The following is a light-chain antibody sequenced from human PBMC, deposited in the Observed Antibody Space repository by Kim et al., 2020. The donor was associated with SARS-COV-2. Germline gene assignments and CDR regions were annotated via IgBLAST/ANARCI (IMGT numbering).Light chain of an antibody. CDR2: KNN. Sequence: SYELTQPLSVSVALGQTARITCGGNNIGSKNVHWYQQKPGQAPVLVIYKNNNRPSGIPERFSGSNSGTTATLTISRGQAGDEADYYCHVGDSSTAEVFGG. J-gene: IGLJ3*02. CDR1: NIGSKN. V-gene: IGLV3-9*01. CDR3: HVGDSSTAEV.